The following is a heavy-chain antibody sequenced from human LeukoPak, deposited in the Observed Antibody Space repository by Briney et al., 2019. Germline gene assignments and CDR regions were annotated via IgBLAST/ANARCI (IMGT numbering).Heavy chain of an antibody. CDR1: GFTFSRDS. CDR3: VRDNPRCCGVIPANIDDY. J-gene: IGHJ4*02. CDR2: INGGGSPI. V-gene: IGHV3-48*01. Sequence: GGSLRLSCAAFGFTFSRDSMNWVRQAPGKGLEWVSYINGGGSPIYYADSVRGRFTISRDNAKNSLYLQMNSLRAEDTAVYYCVRDNPRCCGVIPANIDDYWGQGTLVTVSS. D-gene: IGHD2-21*01.